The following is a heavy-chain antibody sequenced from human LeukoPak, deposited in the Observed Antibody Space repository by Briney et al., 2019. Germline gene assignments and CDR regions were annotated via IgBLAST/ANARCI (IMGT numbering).Heavy chain of an antibody. Sequence: SETLSLTCTVSGGSISSGVYYWTWIRQPAGKGLEWIGQIYTSGTTNYNPSLKSRVTISLDTSKNQFSLKLSSVTAADMAFYYCVGRDFDYWGQGTLVTVSS. J-gene: IGHJ4*02. CDR2: IYTSGTT. D-gene: IGHD1-26*01. V-gene: IGHV4-61*09. CDR3: VGRDFDY. CDR1: GGSISSGVYY.